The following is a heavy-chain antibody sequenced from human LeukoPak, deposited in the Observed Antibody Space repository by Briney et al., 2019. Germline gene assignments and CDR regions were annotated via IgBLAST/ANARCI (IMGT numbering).Heavy chain of an antibody. D-gene: IGHD6-19*01. V-gene: IGHV1-69*13. Sequence: ASVKVSCKASGGTFSSYAISWVRQAPGQGLEWMGGIIPIFGTANYAQKFQGRVTITADESTSTAYMELSRLRSDDTAVYYCARIFGSGWDFDYWGQGTLVTVSS. CDR3: ARIFGSGWDFDY. CDR2: IIPIFGTA. J-gene: IGHJ4*02. CDR1: GGTFSSYA.